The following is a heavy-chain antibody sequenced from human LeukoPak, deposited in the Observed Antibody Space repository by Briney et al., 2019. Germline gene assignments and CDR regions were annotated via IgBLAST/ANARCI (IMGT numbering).Heavy chain of an antibody. CDR1: GYTFTSYY. CDR2: INPSGGST. CDR3: ARGPPTVTYLDY. J-gene: IGHJ4*02. V-gene: IGHV1-46*01. Sequence: ASVKVSCKASGYTFTSYYMHWVRQAPGQGLEWMGIINPSGGSTSYAQKLQGRVTMTTDTSTSTAYMELRSLRSDDTAVYYCARGPPTVTYLDYWGQGTLVTVSS. D-gene: IGHD4-17*01.